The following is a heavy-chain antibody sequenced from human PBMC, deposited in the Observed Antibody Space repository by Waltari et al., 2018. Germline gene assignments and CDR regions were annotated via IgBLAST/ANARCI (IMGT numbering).Heavy chain of an antibody. CDR2: IKQDGSEP. Sequence: EVQLVESGGGLVQPGASLRLSCAASGFTFSRYWMSWVRQVPGKGRECVAVIKQDGSEPYYLDSMRCRFTISRDNAKQSVYLQMDSLGVEYTAVYYCATTGYELPPHDAFEIWGQGTVVTVSS. D-gene: IGHD2-2*01. CDR3: ATTGYELPPHDAFEI. V-gene: IGHV3-7*01. J-gene: IGHJ3*02. CDR1: GFTFSRYW.